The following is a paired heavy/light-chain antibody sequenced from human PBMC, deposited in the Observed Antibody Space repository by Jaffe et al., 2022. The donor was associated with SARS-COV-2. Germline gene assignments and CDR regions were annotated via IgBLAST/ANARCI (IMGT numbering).Heavy chain of an antibody. Sequence: EVQLVESGGGLIQPGGSLRLSCAASGFTFSTYWMHWVRQVPGKGLVWVSRINPDGSSTTYADSLKGRFTMSRDNAKNTLYLQMNSLRAEDTAVFYCAGQRTNSPIDYWGQGTLVSVSS. CDR1: GFTFSTYW. V-gene: IGHV3-74*01. CDR2: INPDGSST. CDR3: AGQRTNSPIDY. D-gene: IGHD1-1*01. J-gene: IGHJ4*02.
Light chain of an antibody. V-gene: IGKV3D-20*01. Sequence: EIVLTQSPATLSLSPGERATLSCGASQSVTRNFLAWYQQKPGLAPRLLFYDASSRATGIPDRFSGSGSGTDFTLTISRLEPEDFAVYYCQQYGSLPLTFGGGTKVEIK. CDR1: QSVTRNF. CDR3: QQYGSLPLT. J-gene: IGKJ4*01. CDR2: DAS.